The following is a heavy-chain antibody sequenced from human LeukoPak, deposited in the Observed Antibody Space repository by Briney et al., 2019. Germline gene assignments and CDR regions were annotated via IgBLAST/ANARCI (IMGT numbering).Heavy chain of an antibody. D-gene: IGHD3-10*01. CDR1: GFTVSSNY. Sequence: QPGGSLRLSCAASGFTVSSNYMSWVRQAPGKGLEWVSVIYSGGSIYYADSVKGRFTISRDNSKNTLYLQMNSLRAEDTAVYYCARDHYGSGSFGWFDPWGQGTLVTVSS. V-gene: IGHV3-53*01. CDR2: IYSGGSI. CDR3: ARDHYGSGSFGWFDP. J-gene: IGHJ5*02.